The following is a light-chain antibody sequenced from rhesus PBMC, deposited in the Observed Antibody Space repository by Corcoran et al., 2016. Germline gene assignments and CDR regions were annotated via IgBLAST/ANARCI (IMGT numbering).Light chain of an antibody. Sequence: DIQMTQSPSSLSASVGDTVTITCRASQSFSSSLAWYQQKPGKAPKLLLYSASSLQSGVPSRFSGSKSVTDFTLTISSLQPEDVASYYCQQDYSDPYTFGQGTKVEIK. J-gene: IGKJ2*01. V-gene: IGKV1-46*01. CDR3: QQDYSDPYT. CDR2: SAS. CDR1: QSFSSS.